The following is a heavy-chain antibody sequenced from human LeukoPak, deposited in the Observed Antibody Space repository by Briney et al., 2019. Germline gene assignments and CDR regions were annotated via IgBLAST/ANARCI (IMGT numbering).Heavy chain of an antibody. D-gene: IGHD3-16*01. CDR1: GYTFTNYA. V-gene: IGHV1-3*01. Sequence: APVKVSCKASGYTFTNYALHWVRQASGQRLEWMGWINAGNGNTKYSQKFQGRVTITRDTSASTAYMELSSLRSEDTAVYYCARAWGDYWGQGTLVTVSS. CDR2: INAGNGNT. J-gene: IGHJ4*02. CDR3: ARAWGDY.